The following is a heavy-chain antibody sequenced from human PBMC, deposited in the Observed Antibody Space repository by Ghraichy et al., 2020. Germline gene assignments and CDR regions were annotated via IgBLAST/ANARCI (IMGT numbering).Heavy chain of an antibody. V-gene: IGHV3-66*01. Sequence: GVLRLSCAASGFTVSSNYMSWVRQAAGKGLQWVSVIYSGGDTYYADSVKGRFIISRDDSKNTLSLQMNSLRVEDTAVYYCARVVGATIYWGQGTLVTVSS. CDR1: GFTVSSNY. CDR2: IYSGGDT. D-gene: IGHD1-26*01. CDR3: ARVVGATIY. J-gene: IGHJ4*02.